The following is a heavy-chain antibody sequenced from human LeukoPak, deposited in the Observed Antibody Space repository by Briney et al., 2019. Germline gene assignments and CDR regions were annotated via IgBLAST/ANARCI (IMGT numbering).Heavy chain of an antibody. V-gene: IGHV1-69*05. CDR2: IIPIFGTA. CDR1: GGTFSSYA. J-gene: IGHJ6*03. D-gene: IGHD6-6*01. Sequence: SVKVSCKASGGTFSSYAISWVRQAPGQGLEWMGGIIPIFGTANYAQKFQGRVTITTDESTSTAHMELSSLRSEDTAVYYCASTLLDVSIAARPDYYYYYMDVWGKGTTVTVSS. CDR3: ASTLLDVSIAARPDYYYYYMDV.